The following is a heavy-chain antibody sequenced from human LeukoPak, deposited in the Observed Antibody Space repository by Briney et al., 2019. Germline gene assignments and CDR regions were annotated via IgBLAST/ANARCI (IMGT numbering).Heavy chain of an antibody. Sequence: SETLSLTCTVSGGSINGYYWSWIRQPPGKGLEWIGYIYYSGSTNYNPSLKSRVTISVDASKNQFSLKLSSVTAADTAVYYCARVPLYSGTYYFDYWGQGTLVTVSS. CDR1: GGSINGYY. J-gene: IGHJ4*02. V-gene: IGHV4-59*01. CDR3: ARVPLYSGTYYFDY. CDR2: IYYSGST. D-gene: IGHD1-26*01.